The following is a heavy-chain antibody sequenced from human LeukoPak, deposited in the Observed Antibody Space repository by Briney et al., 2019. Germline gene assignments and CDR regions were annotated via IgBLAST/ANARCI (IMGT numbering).Heavy chain of an antibody. CDR1: GGTFSSYA. J-gene: IGHJ4*02. Sequence: GASVKVSCKASGGTFSSYAISWVRQAPGQGLEWMGRIIPILGIANYAQKFQGRVTITADKSTSTAYMELSSLRSEDTAVYYCASWPHPPADTYYYDSSGYLEGPLDYWGQGTLVTVSS. V-gene: IGHV1-69*04. CDR3: ASWPHPPADTYYYDSSGYLEGPLDY. D-gene: IGHD3-22*01. CDR2: IIPILGIA.